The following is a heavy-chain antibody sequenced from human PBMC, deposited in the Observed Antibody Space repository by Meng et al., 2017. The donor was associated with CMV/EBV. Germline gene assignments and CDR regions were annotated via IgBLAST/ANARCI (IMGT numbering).Heavy chain of an antibody. Sequence: AGSLCLSCVVSGPTLTSYWMSWVRQVPGNLLEWVANIEQDGSEKYYVDSVKSRFTISRDNAKHSLYLQMNSLRAEDTAVYCCARSDCSSTSCYNFYYYGMDVWGQGTTVTVS. D-gene: IGHD2-2*02. CDR1: GPTLTSYW. CDR2: IEQDGSEK. V-gene: IGHV3-7*04. J-gene: IGHJ6*02. CDR3: ARSDCSSTSCYNFYYYGMDV.